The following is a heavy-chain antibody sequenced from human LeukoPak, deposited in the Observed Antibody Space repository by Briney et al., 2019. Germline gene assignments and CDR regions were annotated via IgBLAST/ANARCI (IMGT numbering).Heavy chain of an antibody. D-gene: IGHD3-10*01. V-gene: IGHV4-59*08. CDR1: GVSISPYY. Sequence: PSETLSLTCTVSGVSISPYYWSWIRQPPGKRLEWIGYIYYSGSTNYNPSLKSRVTISLDTSKTQFSLRLSSVTAADTAVYYCTRAPSGTYGYYGMDVWGQGTTVIVSS. CDR2: IYYSGST. CDR3: TRAPSGTYGYYGMDV. J-gene: IGHJ6*02.